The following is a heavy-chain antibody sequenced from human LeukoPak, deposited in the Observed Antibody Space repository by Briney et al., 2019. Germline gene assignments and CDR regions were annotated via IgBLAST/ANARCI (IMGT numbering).Heavy chain of an antibody. Sequence: PGGSLRLSCAASGFTFSSYWMSWVRQAPGKGLEWVANIKQDGSEKYYVGSVKGRFTISRDNAKNSLYLQMNSLRAEDTAVYYCARDLYSSGWYKFDPWGQGTLVTVSS. V-gene: IGHV3-7*01. D-gene: IGHD6-19*01. J-gene: IGHJ5*02. CDR3: ARDLYSSGWYKFDP. CDR2: IKQDGSEK. CDR1: GFTFSSYW.